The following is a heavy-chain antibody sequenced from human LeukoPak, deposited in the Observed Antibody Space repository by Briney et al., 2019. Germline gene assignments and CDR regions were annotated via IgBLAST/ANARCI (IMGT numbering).Heavy chain of an antibody. J-gene: IGHJ5*02. D-gene: IGHD3-10*01. V-gene: IGHV4-59*02. CDR3: ERVGAYNWFDP. CDR2: IYYTGST. CDR1: GDSVSSYY. Sequence: SETLSLTCTVFGDSVSSYYWSWIRQPPGKGLEWIAYIYYTGSTNYNPSLKSRVTISVDTSKNQFSLKLSSVTAADTAVYYCERVGAYNWFDPWGQGTLVTVSS.